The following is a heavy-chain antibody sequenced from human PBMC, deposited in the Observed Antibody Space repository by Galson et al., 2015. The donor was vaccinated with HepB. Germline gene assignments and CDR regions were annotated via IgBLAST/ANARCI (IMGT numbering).Heavy chain of an antibody. CDR2: IWYDGSNK. D-gene: IGHD1-26*01. V-gene: IGHV3-33*01. Sequence: SLRLSCAASGFTFSSYGMHWVRQAPGKGLEWVAVIWYDGSNKYYADSVKGRFTISRDNSKNTLYLQMNSLRAEDTAVYYCARGGGSYYFPDFDYWGQGTLVTVSS. CDR3: ARGGGSYYFPDFDY. CDR1: GFTFSSYG. J-gene: IGHJ4*02.